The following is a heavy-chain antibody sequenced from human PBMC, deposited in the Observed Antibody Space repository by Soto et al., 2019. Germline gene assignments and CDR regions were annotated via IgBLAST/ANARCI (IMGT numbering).Heavy chain of an antibody. J-gene: IGHJ4*02. D-gene: IGHD1-1*01. V-gene: IGHV3-7*01. CDR1: GFNFDNYW. CDR2: IKQDGSDK. CDR3: ARDTTGILDY. Sequence: LRLSCAASGFNFDNYWMAWVRQAPGKGLEWVANIKQDGSDKNYVDSVKGRFTISRDNAKNSLYLQMNSLRAEDSAVYSCARDTTGILDYWGQGTLVTVSS.